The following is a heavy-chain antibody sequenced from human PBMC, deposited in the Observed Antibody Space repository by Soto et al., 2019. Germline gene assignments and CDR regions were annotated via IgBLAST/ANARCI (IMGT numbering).Heavy chain of an antibody. D-gene: IGHD1-20*01. CDR2: IIHILGIT. CDR3: ARCLANNIP. CDR1: GGTFGSYT. J-gene: IGHJ3*01. Sequence: QVQLVQSGAEVQKPGSSVKVSCKASGGTFGSYTVYWVRQAPGHGLEWMGRIIHILGITNYAQKFQGRLTITADKSTSTAYMELSSLRSEDTAVYFCARCLANNIPWGQGTMVTVSS. V-gene: IGHV1-69*02.